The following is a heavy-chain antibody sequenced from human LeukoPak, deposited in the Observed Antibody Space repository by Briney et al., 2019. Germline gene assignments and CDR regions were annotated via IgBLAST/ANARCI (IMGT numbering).Heavy chain of an antibody. Sequence: ASVKVSCKASGYTFTGYYMHWVRQAPGQGLEWMGWINPNSGDTNYAQKFQGRVTMTRDTSSSTAYMDLSRLRSDDTAVYYCASRPLAPYYYDSSGYRPLCWGQGTLVTVSS. CDR1: GYTFTGYY. D-gene: IGHD3-22*01. V-gene: IGHV1-2*02. CDR3: ASRPLAPYYYDSSGYRPLC. J-gene: IGHJ4*02. CDR2: INPNSGDT.